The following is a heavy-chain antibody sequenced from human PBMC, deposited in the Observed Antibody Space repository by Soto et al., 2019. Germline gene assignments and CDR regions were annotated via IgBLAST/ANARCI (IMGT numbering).Heavy chain of an antibody. D-gene: IGHD6-19*01. Sequence: GGSLRLSCAASGFTFSSYAMHWVRQAPGKGLEWVAVISYDGSNKYYADSVKGRFTSSRDNSKNTLYLQMNSVRAEDTAVYYCARDPDSSGWYKSGAFDIWGQGTMVTVSS. CDR1: GFTFSSYA. CDR3: ARDPDSSGWYKSGAFDI. CDR2: ISYDGSNK. J-gene: IGHJ3*02. V-gene: IGHV3-30*04.